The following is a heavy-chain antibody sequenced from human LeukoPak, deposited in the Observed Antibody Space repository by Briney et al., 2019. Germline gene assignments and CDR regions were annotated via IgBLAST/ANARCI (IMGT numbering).Heavy chain of an antibody. CDR1: GFTLSSFN. Sequence: PGGSLRLSCAASGFTLSSFNMNWVRQAPGKGLEWVSSISSSSSYIYYADSVKGRFTVSRDNAKKSLYLQMNSLRGEDTAVYYCARGFSESLGLSTPPLDYWGQGTLVTVSS. CDR2: ISSSSSYI. D-gene: IGHD3-16*02. J-gene: IGHJ4*02. CDR3: ARGFSESLGLSTPPLDY. V-gene: IGHV3-21*01.